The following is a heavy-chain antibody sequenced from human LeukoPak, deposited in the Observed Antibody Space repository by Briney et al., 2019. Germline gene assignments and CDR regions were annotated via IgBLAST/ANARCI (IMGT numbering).Heavy chain of an antibody. CDR2: IYYSGST. D-gene: IGHD3-22*01. CDR3: AREGSGYPPDY. J-gene: IGHJ4*02. Sequence: SETLSLTGTVSGGSISSYYWSWIRQPPGKGLEWIGYIYYSGSTNYNPSLKSRVTISVDTSKNQFSLKLSSVTAADTAVYYCAREGSGYPPDYWGQGTLVTVSS. V-gene: IGHV4-59*12. CDR1: GGSISSYY.